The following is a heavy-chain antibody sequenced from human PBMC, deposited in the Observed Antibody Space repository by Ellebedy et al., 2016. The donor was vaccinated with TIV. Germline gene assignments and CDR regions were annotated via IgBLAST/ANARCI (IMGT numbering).Heavy chain of an antibody. CDR2: MNPNSGNT. J-gene: IGHJ4*02. Sequence: ASVKVSXKASRYTFTGYYMHWVRQAPGQGLEWMGWMNPNSGNTGYAQKFQGRVTMTRNTSISTAYMELSSLRSEDTAVYYCARVPFRIWGQGTLVTVSS. CDR1: RYTFTGYY. V-gene: IGHV1-8*02. CDR3: ARVPFRI. D-gene: IGHD1-14*01.